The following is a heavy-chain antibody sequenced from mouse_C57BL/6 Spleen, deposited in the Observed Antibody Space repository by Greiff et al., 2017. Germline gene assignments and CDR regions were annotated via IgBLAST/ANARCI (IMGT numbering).Heavy chain of an antibody. Sequence: DVQLQESEGGLVQPGSSMKLSCTASGFTFSDYYMAWVRQVPEKGLEWVANINYDGSSTYYLDSLKSRFIISRDNAKNILYLQMSSLKSEDTATYYCARARIYYYGSSYDYAMDYWGQGTSVTVSS. V-gene: IGHV5-16*01. CDR3: ARARIYYYGSSYDYAMDY. J-gene: IGHJ4*01. CDR1: GFTFSDYY. CDR2: INYDGSST. D-gene: IGHD1-1*01.